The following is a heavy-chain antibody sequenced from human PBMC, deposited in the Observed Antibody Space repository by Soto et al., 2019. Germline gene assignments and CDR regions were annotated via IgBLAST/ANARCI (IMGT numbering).Heavy chain of an antibody. Sequence: GGSLRLSCVASGFTFSYYAMGWVRQAPGKGLEWVSVIDNSGGTTYYTDSVKGRFTISRDNSKNTLYLQMSSLRAEDTAIYYCAKDATRSDDWYYFDYWGQGTLVTVSS. CDR2: IDNSGGTT. CDR3: AKDATRSDDWYYFDY. V-gene: IGHV3-23*01. J-gene: IGHJ4*02. CDR1: GFTFSYYA. D-gene: IGHD3-9*01.